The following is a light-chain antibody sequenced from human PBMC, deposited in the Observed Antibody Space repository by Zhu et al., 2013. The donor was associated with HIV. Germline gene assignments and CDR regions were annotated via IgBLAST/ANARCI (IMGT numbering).Light chain of an antibody. CDR1: RSDIGSYNY. CDR3: STWDDSLNGPV. J-gene: IGLJ2*01. CDR2: EVS. Sequence: QSALTQPPSASGSPGQSVTISCTGTRSDIGSYNYVAWYQQHPGKAPKLVIYEVSKRPSGVPDRFSGSKSGTSASLAISGLQSEDEADYYCSTWDDSLNGPVFGGGTKLTVL. V-gene: IGLV2-8*01.